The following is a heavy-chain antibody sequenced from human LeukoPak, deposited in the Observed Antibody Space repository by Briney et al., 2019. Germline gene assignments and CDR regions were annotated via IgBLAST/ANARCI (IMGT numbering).Heavy chain of an antibody. Sequence: GGSLRLSCAASGFTFSSYGMHWVRQAPGKGLEWVAVISYDGSNKYYADSVKGRFTISRDNSKNTLYLQMNSLRAEDTAVYYCAKDYDDIVVVVAGYYYYYGMGVWGQGTTVTVSS. CDR1: GFTFSSYG. J-gene: IGHJ6*02. V-gene: IGHV3-30*18. CDR3: AKDYDDIVVVVAGYYYYYGMGV. CDR2: ISYDGSNK. D-gene: IGHD2-15*01.